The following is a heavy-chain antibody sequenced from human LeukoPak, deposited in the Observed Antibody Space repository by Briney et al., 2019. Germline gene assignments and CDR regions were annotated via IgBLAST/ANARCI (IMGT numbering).Heavy chain of an antibody. CDR3: TTKVIRGNSGDDYDD. Sequence: PGGSLRLSCAASGVTFSNYGMHWVRQAPGKGLEWVALISSNGNDTLYGDSVKGRFTISRDDSKSTLYLQMNSLRVEDTAVYYCTTKVIRGNSGDDYDDWGQGTLVTVSS. CDR2: ISSNGNDT. D-gene: IGHD5-12*01. J-gene: IGHJ4*02. CDR1: GVTFSNYG. V-gene: IGHV3-30*03.